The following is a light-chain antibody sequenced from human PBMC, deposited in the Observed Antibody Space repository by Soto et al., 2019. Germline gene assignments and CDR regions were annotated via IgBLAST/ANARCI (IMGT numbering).Light chain of an antibody. CDR3: QQYNSYSRT. CDR1: QDIRSD. J-gene: IGKJ1*01. CDR2: AAS. Sequence: DIQMTQSPSSLSASVGDRVTVTFRASQDIRSDVGWYQQKPGQAPKVPMYAASRLHSGVPSRFSGSGSGTEFTLTISSLQPDDFATYYCQQYNSYSRTFGQGTKVDIK. V-gene: IGKV1-17*01.